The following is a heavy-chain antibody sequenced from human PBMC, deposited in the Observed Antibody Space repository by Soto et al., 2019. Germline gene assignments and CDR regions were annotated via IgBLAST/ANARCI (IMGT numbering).Heavy chain of an antibody. Sequence: GGSLRLSCAVSGFTFSGSAMHWVRQASGKGLEWVGRIRSKANSYATAYAASVKGRFTISRDDSKNTAYLQMNSLKTEDTAVYYCTTGDEYSSLGLDYWGQGTLVTVSS. D-gene: IGHD6-6*01. CDR2: IRSKANSYAT. CDR3: TTGDEYSSLGLDY. J-gene: IGHJ4*02. V-gene: IGHV3-73*01. CDR1: GFTFSGSA.